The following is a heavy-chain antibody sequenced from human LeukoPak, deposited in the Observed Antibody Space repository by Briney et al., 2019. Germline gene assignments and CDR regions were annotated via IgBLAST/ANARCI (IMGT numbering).Heavy chain of an antibody. D-gene: IGHD6-25*01. J-gene: IGHJ6*04. CDR3: ARPSGRLTKITVLDV. V-gene: IGHV3-7*03. Sequence: GGSLRLSCAAAGFTFSSHWMHWVRQPPGKVLEWVANIDQDGSENYYLAYARGRLTISRDDAKNSLYLEMNSLRVEDTGVYFCARPSGRLTKITVLDVWGKGTTVTVSS. CDR1: GFTFSSHW. CDR2: IDQDGSEN.